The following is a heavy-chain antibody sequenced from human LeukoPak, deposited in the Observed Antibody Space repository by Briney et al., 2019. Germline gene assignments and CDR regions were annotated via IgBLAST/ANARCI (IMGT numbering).Heavy chain of an antibody. CDR1: GGSLSSYY. V-gene: IGHV4-4*07. CDR3: ARSPYYYDSSSFSYFDY. CDR2: IYTSGNT. J-gene: IGHJ4*02. Sequence: SETLSLTCTVSGGSLSSYYWSWIRQPAGKGLEWIGRIYTSGNTNYNPSLKSRVTMSVDTSKNHFSLKLRSVTAADTAVYYCARSPYYYDSSSFSYFDYWGQGTLVTVSS. D-gene: IGHD3-22*01.